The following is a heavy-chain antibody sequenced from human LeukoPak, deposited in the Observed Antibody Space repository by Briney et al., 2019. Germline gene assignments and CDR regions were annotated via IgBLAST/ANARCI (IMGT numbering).Heavy chain of an antibody. J-gene: IGHJ6*03. Sequence: GGSLRLSCAASGFTFSSYTVNWVRQAPGKGLEWVSSITSSSSYINYADSAKGRFTISRDNAKNSLYLQMNSLRAEDTAVYYCARVLLGATTINYYYYYMDVWGKGTTVTVSS. CDR1: GFTFSSYT. CDR2: ITSSSSYI. V-gene: IGHV3-21*01. D-gene: IGHD1-26*01. CDR3: ARVLLGATTINYYYYYMDV.